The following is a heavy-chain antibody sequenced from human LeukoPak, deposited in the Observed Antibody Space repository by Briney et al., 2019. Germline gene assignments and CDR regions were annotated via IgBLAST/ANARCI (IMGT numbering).Heavy chain of an antibody. J-gene: IGHJ4*02. CDR1: GFTFDDYA. Sequence: GGSLRLSCAASGFTFDDYAMHWVRQAPGKGLEWVSGISWNSGSIGYADSVKGRFTISRDNAKNSLYLQMNSLRAEDTAVYYCARDVRSSGWYGYWGQGTLVTVSS. V-gene: IGHV3-9*01. D-gene: IGHD6-19*01. CDR2: ISWNSGSI. CDR3: ARDVRSSGWYGY.